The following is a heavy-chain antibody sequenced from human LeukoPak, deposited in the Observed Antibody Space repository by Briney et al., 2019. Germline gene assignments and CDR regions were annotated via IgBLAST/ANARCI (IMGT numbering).Heavy chain of an antibody. V-gene: IGHV3-30*18. J-gene: IGHJ4*02. D-gene: IGHD3-22*01. CDR3: AKDVMDYYDSSGSVDY. CDR2: SYDGSNK. Sequence: SYDGSNKYYADSVKGRFTISRDNSKNTLYLQMNSLRAEDTAVYYCAKDVMDYYDSSGSVDYWGQGTLVTVSS.